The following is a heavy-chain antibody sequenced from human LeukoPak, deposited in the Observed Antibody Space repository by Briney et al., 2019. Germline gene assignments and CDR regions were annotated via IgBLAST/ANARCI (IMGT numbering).Heavy chain of an antibody. D-gene: IGHD3-10*01. V-gene: IGHV1-3*01. J-gene: IGHJ4*02. CDR2: INAGNGNT. Sequence: GASVKVSCKASGYTFTSYAMHWVRQAPGQRLEWMGWINAGNGNTKYSQKFQGRVTITRDTSASTAYMELSSLRSEDTAVYYCAMSGVRGVIRYYFDYWGQGTLVTVSS. CDR3: AMSGVRGVIRYYFDY. CDR1: GYTFTSYA.